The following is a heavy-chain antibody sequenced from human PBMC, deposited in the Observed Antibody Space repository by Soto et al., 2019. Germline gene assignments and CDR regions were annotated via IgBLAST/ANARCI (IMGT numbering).Heavy chain of an antibody. D-gene: IGHD5-18*01. Sequence: GASVKVSCKASGYTFTSYDINWVRQATGQGLEWMGWMNPNSGNTGYAQKFQGRVTITADKSTSTAYMELSSLRSEDTAVYYCARYGPPPQQTAMVTIDDAGDIWG. J-gene: IGHJ3*02. CDR3: ARYGPPPQQTAMVTIDDAGDI. V-gene: IGHV1-8*01. CDR2: MNPNSGNT. CDR1: GYTFTSYD.